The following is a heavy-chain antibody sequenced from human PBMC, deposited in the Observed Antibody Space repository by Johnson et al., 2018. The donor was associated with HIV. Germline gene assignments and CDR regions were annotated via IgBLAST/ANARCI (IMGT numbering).Heavy chain of an antibody. CDR3: AREGPSERAGLHF. V-gene: IGHV3-74*01. CDR2: INSDGSNT. Sequence: VQLVESGGGLAKPAWSPRLSCAASQFTFSSYWMHWVRQAPGKGLVWVSRINSDGSNTNYADAVKGRFTISRDNTKNTLHLQMNSLRVEDTAVYFCAREGPSERAGLHFWGQGTMVTVSS. CDR1: QFTFSSYW. J-gene: IGHJ3*01.